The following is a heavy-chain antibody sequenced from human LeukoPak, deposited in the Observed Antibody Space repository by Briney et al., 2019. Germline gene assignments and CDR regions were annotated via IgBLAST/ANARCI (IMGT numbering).Heavy chain of an antibody. CDR2: ISAYNGNT. Sequence: ASVKVSCKASGYTFTSYGISWVRQAPGQGLEWMGWISAYNGNTNYAQKLQGRVTMTTDTSTSTAYMELRSLRSDDTAMHYCAVDSSGYYYALDYWGQGTLVTVSS. V-gene: IGHV1-18*01. CDR1: GYTFTSYG. CDR3: AVDSSGYYYALDY. J-gene: IGHJ4*02. D-gene: IGHD3-22*01.